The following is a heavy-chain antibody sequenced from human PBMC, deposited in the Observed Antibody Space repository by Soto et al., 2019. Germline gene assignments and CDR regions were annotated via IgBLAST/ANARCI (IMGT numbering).Heavy chain of an antibody. CDR2: ISGSGGST. Sequence: GGSLRLSCAASGFTFSSYAMSWVRQAPGKGLEWVSAISGSGGSTYYADSLRGRFTISRDSSKNTLYLLMNSLRAEDTALYYCAKASGLLPKGKYYFDYGGQGTLVTVSS. D-gene: IGHD3-10*01. CDR3: AKASGLLPKGKYYFDY. CDR1: GFTFSSYA. V-gene: IGHV3-23*01. J-gene: IGHJ4*02.